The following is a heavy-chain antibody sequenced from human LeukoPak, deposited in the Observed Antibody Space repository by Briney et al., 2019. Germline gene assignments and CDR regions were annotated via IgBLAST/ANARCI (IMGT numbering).Heavy chain of an antibody. CDR3: ARSGGIAAAGTMY. CDR1: GFTFSSYW. CDR2: IKKDGREK. V-gene: IGHV3-7*01. Sequence: GGSLRLSCAASGFTFSSYWMSWVRQAAGKGLEWVANIKKDGREKYHVNSVKGRFTISRDNAKNSLYLQMNSLRAEDTAVYYCARSGGIAAAGTMYWGQGTLVTVSS. J-gene: IGHJ4*02. D-gene: IGHD6-13*01.